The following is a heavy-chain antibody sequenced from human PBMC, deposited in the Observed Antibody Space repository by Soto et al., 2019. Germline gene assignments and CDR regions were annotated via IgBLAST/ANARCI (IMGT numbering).Heavy chain of an antibody. V-gene: IGHV1-46*01. CDR3: ASYSITIFGRDYYYGMDV. D-gene: IGHD3-3*01. CDR1: GYTFTSYY. J-gene: IGHJ6*02. Sequence: VKVSCKASGYTFTSYYMHWVRQAPGQGLEWMGIINPSGGSTSYAQKFQGRVTMTRDTSTSTVYMELSSLRSEDTAVYYCASYSITIFGRDYYYGMDVWGQGTTVTVSS. CDR2: INPSGGST.